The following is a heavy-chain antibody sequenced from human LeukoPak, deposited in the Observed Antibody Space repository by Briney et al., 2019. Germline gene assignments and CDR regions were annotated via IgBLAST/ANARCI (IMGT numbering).Heavy chain of an antibody. V-gene: IGHV3-23*01. J-gene: IGHJ3*02. D-gene: IGHD3-9*01. CDR1: GFTFSSYA. Sequence: GGSLRLSCAASGFTFSSYAMSGVRQAPGKGLEWVSAISGSGGSTYYADSVKGRFTISRDNSKNTLYLQMNSLRAEDTAVYYCAKDLHPILTGYYTSSDAFDIWGQGTMVTVSS. CDR3: AKDLHPILTGYYTSSDAFDI. CDR2: ISGSGGST.